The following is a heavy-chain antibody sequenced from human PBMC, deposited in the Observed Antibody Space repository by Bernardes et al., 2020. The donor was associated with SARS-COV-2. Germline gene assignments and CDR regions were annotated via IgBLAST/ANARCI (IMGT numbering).Heavy chain of an antibody. CDR2: IIPIFGTA. V-gene: IGHV1-69*13. J-gene: IGHJ6*02. CDR3: ARLNSGYAWYYYYGMDV. Sequence: SVKVSCKASGGTFSSYAISWVRQAPGQGLEWMGRIIPIFGTANYAQKFQGRVTITADESTSTAYMELSSLRSEDTAVYYCARLNSGYAWYYYYGMDVWGQGTTVTVSS. CDR1: GGTFSSYA. D-gene: IGHD5-12*01.